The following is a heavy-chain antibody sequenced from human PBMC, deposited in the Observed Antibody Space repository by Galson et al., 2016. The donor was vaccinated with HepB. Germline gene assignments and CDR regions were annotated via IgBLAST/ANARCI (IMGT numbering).Heavy chain of an antibody. Sequence: SETLSLTCTVSGGSMSTHYWSWIRLPPGKGLEWIGYIFYSGSTNYNPSLKSRVTISIDTSKNQFSLKLSSVTTADTAMYYCARDSRSGGYGGNVVDYWGQGTLVTVSS. V-gene: IGHV4-59*11. CDR3: ARDSRSGGYGGNVVDY. CDR2: IFYSGST. CDR1: GGSMSTHY. J-gene: IGHJ4*02. D-gene: IGHD1-26*01.